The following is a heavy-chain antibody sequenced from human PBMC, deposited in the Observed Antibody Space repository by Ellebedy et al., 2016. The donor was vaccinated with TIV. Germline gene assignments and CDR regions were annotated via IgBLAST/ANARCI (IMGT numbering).Heavy chain of an antibody. V-gene: IGHV3-30*18. J-gene: IGHJ4*02. CDR3: AKDQWRSVFGVVID. CDR1: GFTFSSYG. D-gene: IGHD3-3*01. CDR2: ISYDGSNK. Sequence: GESLKISCAASGFTFSSYGMHWVRQAPGKGLEWVAVISYDGSNKYYADSVKGRFTISRDNSKNTLYLQMNSLRAEDTAVYYCAKDQWRSVFGVVIDWGQGTLVTVSS.